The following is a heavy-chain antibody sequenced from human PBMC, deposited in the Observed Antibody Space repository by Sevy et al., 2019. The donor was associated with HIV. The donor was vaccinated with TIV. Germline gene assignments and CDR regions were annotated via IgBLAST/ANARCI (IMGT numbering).Heavy chain of an antibody. V-gene: IGHV3-48*02. CDR1: GFTFSDYS. CDR3: ARDASAYYYDKGYFDY. Sequence: GGSLRLSCAASGFTFSDYSLNWVRQAPGKGLEWVSYISRSGTTRHYADSVKGRFTISRDNAKNSLYLQMNSLRDEDMAVYYCARDASAYYYDKGYFDYWGQGTLVTVSS. J-gene: IGHJ4*02. D-gene: IGHD3-22*01. CDR2: ISRSGTTR.